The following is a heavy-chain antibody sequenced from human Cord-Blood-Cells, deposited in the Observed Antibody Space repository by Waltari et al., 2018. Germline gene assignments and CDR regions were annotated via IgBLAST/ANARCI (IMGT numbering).Heavy chain of an antibody. CDR3: ASYYYYDSSGYYFDY. CDR1: GGSFSGYY. Sequence: QVQLQQWGAGLLKPSETLSLTCAVYGGSFSGYYWSWIRQPPGHGLEWIGQINHSGSTNYNPSLKSRVTISVDTSKNQFSLKLSSVTAADTAVYYCASYYYYDSSGYYFDYWGQGTLVTVSS. V-gene: IGHV4-34*01. J-gene: IGHJ4*02. D-gene: IGHD3-22*01. CDR2: INHSGST.